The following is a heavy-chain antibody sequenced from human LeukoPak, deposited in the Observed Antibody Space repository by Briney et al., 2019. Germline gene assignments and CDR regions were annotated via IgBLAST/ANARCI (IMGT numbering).Heavy chain of an antibody. CDR1: GFTFSSYA. V-gene: IGHV3-23*01. CDR2: INGGGGTT. CDR3: ARGVAVSSRIAAV. J-gene: IGHJ4*02. Sequence: GESLRLSCAASGFTFSSYAMSWVRQAPGKGLEWVSAINGGGGTTSYADSVKGRFTISRDNSKDTLYLQMNSLRAEDTAVYYCARGVAVSSRIAAVWGQGTLVTVSS. D-gene: IGHD6-13*01.